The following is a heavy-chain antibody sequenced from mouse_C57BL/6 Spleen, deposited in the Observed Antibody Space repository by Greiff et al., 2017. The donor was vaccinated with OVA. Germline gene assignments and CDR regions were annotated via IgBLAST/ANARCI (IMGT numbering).Heavy chain of an antibody. CDR3: TTDSGCDY. D-gene: IGHD1-3*01. Sequence: VQLQQSGAELVRPGASVKLSCTASGFNIKDDYMHWVKQRPEQGLEWIGWIDPENGDTEYASKFQGKATITADTSSNTAYLQLSSLTSEDTAVYYCTTDSGCDYWGQGTTLTVSS. J-gene: IGHJ2*01. V-gene: IGHV14-4*01. CDR1: GFNIKDDY. CDR2: IDPENGDT.